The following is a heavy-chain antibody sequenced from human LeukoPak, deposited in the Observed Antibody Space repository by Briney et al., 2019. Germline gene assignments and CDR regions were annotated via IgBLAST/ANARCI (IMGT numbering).Heavy chain of an antibody. CDR1: GFTFSSYE. J-gene: IGHJ4*02. CDR2: ISTSGSTI. CDR3: ARRGYYDSSGYLFDY. Sequence: GGSLRLSCAASGFTFSSYEMNWVRRAPGKGLEWVSYISTSGSTIYHADSVKGRFTISRDNAKNSLFLQMNSLRDEDTAVYYCARRGYYDSSGYLFDYWGQGTLVTVSS. V-gene: IGHV3-48*03. D-gene: IGHD3-22*01.